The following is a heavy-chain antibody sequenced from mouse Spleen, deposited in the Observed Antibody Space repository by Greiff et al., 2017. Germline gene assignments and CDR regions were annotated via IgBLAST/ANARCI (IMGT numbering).Heavy chain of an antibody. CDR3: ARGLITTAMDY. Sequence: DVKLVESEGGLVQPGSSMKLSCTASGFTFSDYYMAWVRQVPEKGLEWVANINYDGSSTYYLDSLKSRFIISRDNAKNILYLQMSSLKSEDTATYYCARGLITTAMDYWGQGTSVTVSS. CDR1: GFTFSDYY. CDR2: INYDGSST. D-gene: IGHD1-1*01. V-gene: IGHV5-16*01. J-gene: IGHJ4*01.